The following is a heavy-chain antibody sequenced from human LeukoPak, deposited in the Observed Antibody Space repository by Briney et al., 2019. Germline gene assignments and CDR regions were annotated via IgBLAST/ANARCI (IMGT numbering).Heavy chain of an antibody. CDR1: NYSITNSLD. CDR3: ARGTYGYYMDV. CDR2: IYRSGST. J-gene: IGHJ6*03. V-gene: IGHV4-38-2*02. Sequence: SETLCLTCSGSNYSITNSLDRGWLRQPPGKGLEWIGSIYRSGSTFYNPSLKSRVTISLDTSKNPLSLKLSSVTAADTAVYFCARGTYGYYMDVWGKGTTVTVSS. D-gene: IGHD4-17*01.